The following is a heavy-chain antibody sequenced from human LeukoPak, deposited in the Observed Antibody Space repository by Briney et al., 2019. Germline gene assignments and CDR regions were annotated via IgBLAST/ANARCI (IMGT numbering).Heavy chain of an antibody. Sequence: GGSLRLSCAASGFTFSSYGMHWVRQAPGKGLEWVAVISYDGSNKYYADSVKGRFTISRDNSKNTLYLQMNSLRAEDTAVYYCAKVCSSTSCDSIGYHWGQGTLVTVSS. J-gene: IGHJ5*02. V-gene: IGHV3-30*18. CDR1: GFTFSSYG. CDR3: AKVCSSTSCDSIGYH. D-gene: IGHD2-2*01. CDR2: ISYDGSNK.